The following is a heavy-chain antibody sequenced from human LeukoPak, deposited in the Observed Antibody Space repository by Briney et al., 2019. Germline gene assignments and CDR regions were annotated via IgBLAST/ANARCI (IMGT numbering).Heavy chain of an antibody. D-gene: IGHD2-21*01. V-gene: IGHV3-53*01. Sequence: PEGSLRLSCTVSGFTVSSNSMSWVRQAPGKGLEWVSFIYSDNTHYSDSVKGRFTISRDNSKNTLYLQMNSLRAEDTAVYYCAKKLFQGWGFYFDYWGQGTLVTVSS. CDR1: GFTVSSNS. J-gene: IGHJ4*02. CDR3: AKKLFQGWGFYFDY. CDR2: IYSDNT.